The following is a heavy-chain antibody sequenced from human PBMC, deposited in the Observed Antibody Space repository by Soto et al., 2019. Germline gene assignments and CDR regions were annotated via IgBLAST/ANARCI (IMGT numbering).Heavy chain of an antibody. Sequence: QVQLVESGGGVVQPGRSLRLSCAASGFTFSSYGMHWVRQAPGKGLDWVAVISYDGSNKYYADSVKGRFTISRDNSKNTLYLQMNSLRAEDTAVYYCAKKGAVYSSSWLGLDYWGQGTLVTVSS. CDR3: AKKGAVYSSSWLGLDY. V-gene: IGHV3-30*18. J-gene: IGHJ4*02. D-gene: IGHD6-13*01. CDR2: ISYDGSNK. CDR1: GFTFSSYG.